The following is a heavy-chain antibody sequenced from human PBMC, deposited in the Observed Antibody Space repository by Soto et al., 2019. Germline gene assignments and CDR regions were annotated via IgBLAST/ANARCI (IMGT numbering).Heavy chain of an antibody. Sequence: GGSLRLSCAASGFTFSSYGMHWVRQAPGKGLEWVAVISYDGSNKCYADSVKGRFTISRDNSKNTLYLQMNSLRAEDTAVYYCAKDLRTDYSNYDYWGQGTLVTVSS. CDR1: GFTFSSYG. CDR3: AKDLRTDYSNYDY. CDR2: ISYDGSNK. D-gene: IGHD4-4*01. V-gene: IGHV3-30*18. J-gene: IGHJ4*02.